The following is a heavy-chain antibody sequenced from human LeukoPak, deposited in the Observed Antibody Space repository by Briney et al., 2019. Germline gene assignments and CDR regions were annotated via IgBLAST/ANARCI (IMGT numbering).Heavy chain of an antibody. D-gene: IGHD5-12*01. CDR3: ASERGYSGYGKSSYYYYGMDV. CDR1: GGSISSYY. Sequence: KPSETLSLTCTVSGGSISSYYWSWIRQPAGKGLEWIGRIYTSGSTNYNPSLKSRVTMPVDTSKNQFSLKLSSVTAADTAVYYCASERGYSGYGKSSYYYYGMDVWGQGTTVTVSS. J-gene: IGHJ6*02. CDR2: IYTSGST. V-gene: IGHV4-4*07.